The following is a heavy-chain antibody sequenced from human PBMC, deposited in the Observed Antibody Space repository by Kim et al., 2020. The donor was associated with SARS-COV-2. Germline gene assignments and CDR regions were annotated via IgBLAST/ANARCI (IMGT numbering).Heavy chain of an antibody. CDR3: ARDLVGCSGGSCYGWFDP. D-gene: IGHD2-15*01. J-gene: IGHJ5*02. CDR1: GFTFDDYG. Sequence: GGSLRLSCAASGFTFDDYGMSWVRQAPGKGLEWVSGINWNGGSTGYADSVKGRFTISRDNAKNSLYLQMNSLRAEDTALYYCARDLVGCSGGSCYGWFDPWGQGTLVTVSS. CDR2: INWNGGST. V-gene: IGHV3-20*04.